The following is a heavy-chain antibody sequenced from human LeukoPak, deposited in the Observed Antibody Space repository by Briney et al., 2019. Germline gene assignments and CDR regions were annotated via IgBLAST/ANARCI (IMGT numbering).Heavy chain of an antibody. CDR2: MYPGGSDI. CDR1: GYSFSNYY. Sequence: GESLKISCKGSGYSFSNYYIDWVRQMPGEGLEWMGVMYPGGSDIRYSPSFQGQVTISADKSIDTAYLQWSSLKASDSAMYYCASRTGSYYPFDSWGQGTLVTVSS. D-gene: IGHD1-26*01. CDR3: ASRTGSYYPFDS. V-gene: IGHV5-51*01. J-gene: IGHJ4*02.